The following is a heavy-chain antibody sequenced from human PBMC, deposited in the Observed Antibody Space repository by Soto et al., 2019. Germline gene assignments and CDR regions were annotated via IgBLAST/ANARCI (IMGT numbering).Heavy chain of an antibody. V-gene: IGHV4-59*01. J-gene: IGHJ6*02. CDR1: GGSISSYY. Sequence: ASETLSLTCTVSGGSISSYYWSWIRQPPGKGLEWIGYIYYSGSTNYNPSLKSRVTIPVDTSKNQFSLKLSSVTAADTAVYYCARDGVGIYGDLDYYYGMDVWGQGTTVTVSS. D-gene: IGHD4-17*01. CDR2: IYYSGST. CDR3: ARDGVGIYGDLDYYYGMDV.